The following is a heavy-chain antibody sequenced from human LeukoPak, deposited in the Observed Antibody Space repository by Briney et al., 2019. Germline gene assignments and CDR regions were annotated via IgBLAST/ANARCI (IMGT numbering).Heavy chain of an antibody. J-gene: IGHJ4*02. CDR3: PYSSGWYGGDFDY. D-gene: IGHD6-19*01. Sequence: PSETLSLTCAVCGGSFSGYYWSWIRQPPGKGLEWIGEINHSGSTNYNPSLKSRVTISVDTSKNQFSLKLSSVTAADTAVYYCPYSSGWYGGDFDYWGQGTLVTVSS. V-gene: IGHV4-34*01. CDR1: GGSFSGYY. CDR2: INHSGST.